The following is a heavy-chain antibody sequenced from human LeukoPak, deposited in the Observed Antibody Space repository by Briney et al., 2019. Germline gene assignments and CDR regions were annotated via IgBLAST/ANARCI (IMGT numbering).Heavy chain of an antibody. J-gene: IGHJ6*04. CDR3: ARDYAESGPNYRMHV. CDR2: ISSRSSYT. V-gene: IGHV3-11*06. CDR1: GFIFSYYY. Sequence: GGSLRLSCAASGFIFSYYYMSWLRQAPGGGLEWVSYISSRSSYTNYADSVKGRFTISRDNAKNSLYLHMHSLRDEDTAVYYCARDYAESGPNYRMHVWGKGTTVTVSS. D-gene: IGHD1-26*01.